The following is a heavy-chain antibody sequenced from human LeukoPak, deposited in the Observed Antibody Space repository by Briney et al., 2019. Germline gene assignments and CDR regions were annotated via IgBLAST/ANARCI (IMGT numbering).Heavy chain of an antibody. CDR1: GDTFRNYA. CDR2: IIPFFGTK. V-gene: IGHV1-69*05. J-gene: IGHJ3*01. Sequence: SVKVSCKASGDTFRNYAISWVRHAPGQGLEWMGMIIPFFGTKNSAQKFQGRVTITTDESTRHTYMEVTSLKSEDRAIYSCARSPSPRPYDAFHLWGQGTMVTVSS. CDR3: ARSPSPRPYDAFHL.